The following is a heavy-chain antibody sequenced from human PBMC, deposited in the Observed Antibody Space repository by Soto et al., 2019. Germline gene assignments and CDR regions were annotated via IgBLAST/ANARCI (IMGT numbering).Heavy chain of an antibody. CDR3: ARGSEIAARADFDY. CDR2: MYHSGSN. CDR1: GGSMSSDDYS. Sequence: TLSLTCTVSGGSMSSDDYSWNWIRQPPGKGLEWVGSMYHSGSNYYNPSLRSRVTISVDRSKNQFSLKLRSVTAADTAVYYCARGSEIAARADFDYWGQGALVTVSS. V-gene: IGHV4-30-2*01. D-gene: IGHD6-6*01. J-gene: IGHJ4*02.